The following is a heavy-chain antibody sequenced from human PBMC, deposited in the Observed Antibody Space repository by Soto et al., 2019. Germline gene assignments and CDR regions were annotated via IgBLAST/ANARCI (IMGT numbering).Heavy chain of an antibody. CDR2: ISGSGGST. CDR3: AGVWFGETKTDYYMDV. V-gene: IGHV3-23*01. J-gene: IGHJ6*03. Sequence: GGSLRLSCAASGFTFSSYAMSWVRQAPGKGLEWVSAISGSGGSTYYADSVKGRFTISRGNSKNTLYLQMNSLRAEDTAVYYCAGVWFGETKTDYYMDVWGKGTTVTVSS. D-gene: IGHD3-10*01. CDR1: GFTFSSYA.